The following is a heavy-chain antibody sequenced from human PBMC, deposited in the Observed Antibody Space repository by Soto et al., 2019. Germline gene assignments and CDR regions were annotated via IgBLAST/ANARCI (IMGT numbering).Heavy chain of an antibody. D-gene: IGHD3-10*01. CDR3: EKDSYGSGSYHYYFDY. Sequence: EVQLLESGGGLVQPGGSLRLSCAASGFTFSSYAMSWVRQAPGKGLEWVSAISGRGGSTYYADSVKGRFTISRDNTKNTLYLQMNSQRAEDTAVYYCEKDSYGSGSYHYYFDYWGQGTLVTVSS. CDR2: ISGRGGST. CDR1: GFTFSSYA. V-gene: IGHV3-23*01. J-gene: IGHJ4*02.